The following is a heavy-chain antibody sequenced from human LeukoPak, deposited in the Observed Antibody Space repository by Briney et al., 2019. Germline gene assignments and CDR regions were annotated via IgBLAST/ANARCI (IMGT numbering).Heavy chain of an antibody. CDR2: INHSGST. J-gene: IGHJ5*02. CDR3: ARRREHYYDSSGYFNWFDP. V-gene: IGHV4-34*01. CDR1: GGSFSGYF. Sequence: SETLSLTCAVYGGSFSGYFWSWIRQPPGKGLEWIGEINHSGSTNYNPSLKSRVTISVDTSKNQFSLKLSSVTAADTAVYYCARRREHYYDSSGYFNWFDPWGQGTLVTVSS. D-gene: IGHD3-22*01.